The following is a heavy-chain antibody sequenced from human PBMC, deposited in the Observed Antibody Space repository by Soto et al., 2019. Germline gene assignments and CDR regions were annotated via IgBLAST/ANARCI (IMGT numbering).Heavy chain of an antibody. V-gene: IGHV3-9*01. J-gene: IGHJ6*02. CDR3: AKDKRYSYGSYGMDV. CDR1: GFTFDDYA. CDR2: ISWNSGSI. D-gene: IGHD5-18*01. Sequence: EVQLVESGGGLVQPGRSLRLSCAASGFTFDDYAMHWVRQAPGKGLEWVSGISWNSGSIGYADSVKGRFTISRDNAKNSLYLQMNSLRAEDTALYYCAKDKRYSYGSYGMDVWGQGTTVTVSS.